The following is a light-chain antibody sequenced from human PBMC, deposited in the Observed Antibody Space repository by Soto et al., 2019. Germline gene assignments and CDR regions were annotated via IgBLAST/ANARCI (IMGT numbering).Light chain of an antibody. CDR1: QSISSY. Sequence: DIHMTQSRSSLSASVGYRVTITCRASQSISSYLNWYQQKPGKAPKLLIYAASSLQSGVPSRFSGSGSGTEFTLTISSLQPDDFATYYCQQYNGYPYTFGQGTRLEI. CDR3: QQYNGYPYT. J-gene: IGKJ5*01. CDR2: AAS. V-gene: IGKV1-39*01.